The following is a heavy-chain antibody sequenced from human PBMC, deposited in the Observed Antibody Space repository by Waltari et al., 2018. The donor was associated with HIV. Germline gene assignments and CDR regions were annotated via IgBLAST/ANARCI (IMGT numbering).Heavy chain of an antibody. J-gene: IGHJ4*02. Sequence: EVQLVESGGGLVQPGGSLGPSCAASGFPFRSYWMISVRQAPGKGLEWVANIKQDGSEIYDVDSGKGRFTISRDNAKNSLYLQMNSLRAEDTAVYFCARRGGRSSPLGYWGQGTLVTVSS. D-gene: IGHD6-13*01. CDR2: IKQDGSEI. CDR1: GFPFRSYW. V-gene: IGHV3-7*01. CDR3: ARRGGRSSPLGY.